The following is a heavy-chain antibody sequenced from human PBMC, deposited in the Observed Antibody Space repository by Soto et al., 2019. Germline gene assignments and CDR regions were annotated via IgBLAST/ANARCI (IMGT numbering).Heavy chain of an antibody. Sequence: PGGSLRLSCAASGFTFSSYGMHWVRQAPGKGLEWVAVISYDGSNKYYADSVKGRFTISRDNSKNTLYLQMNSLRAEDTAVYYCAKDRVDYDSSGLDYWGQGTLVTVSS. D-gene: IGHD3-22*01. CDR2: ISYDGSNK. J-gene: IGHJ4*02. V-gene: IGHV3-30*18. CDR3: AKDRVDYDSSGLDY. CDR1: GFTFSSYG.